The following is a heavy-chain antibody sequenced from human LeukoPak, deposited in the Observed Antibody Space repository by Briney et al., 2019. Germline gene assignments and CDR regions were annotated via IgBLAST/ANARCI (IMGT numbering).Heavy chain of an antibody. CDR2: IYYSGST. V-gene: IGHV4-59*12. D-gene: IGHD3-9*01. J-gene: IGHJ4*02. Sequence: PSETLSLTCTVSGGSISGYYWSWIRQPPGKGLEYIGYIYYSGSTYYNPSLKSRVTISVDTSKNQFSLKLSSVTAADTAVYYCARGQSLTGYPGSFDYWGQGTLVTVSS. CDR3: ARGQSLTGYPGSFDY. CDR1: GGSISGYY.